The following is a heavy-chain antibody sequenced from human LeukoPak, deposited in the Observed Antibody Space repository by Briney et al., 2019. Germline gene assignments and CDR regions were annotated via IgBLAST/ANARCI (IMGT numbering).Heavy chain of an antibody. J-gene: IGHJ3*02. CDR1: GFIFASYS. V-gene: IGHV3-21*04. CDR3: ARRIYHGGAFDI. CDR2: ISSSSSYM. D-gene: IGHD3-16*01. Sequence: GGSLRLSCVVSGFIFASYSMNWVRQAPGKGLEWVSSISSSSSYMYYADSVKGRFTISRDNAKNSLYPQMNSLRAEDTALYYCARRIYHGGAFDIWGQGTMVTVSS.